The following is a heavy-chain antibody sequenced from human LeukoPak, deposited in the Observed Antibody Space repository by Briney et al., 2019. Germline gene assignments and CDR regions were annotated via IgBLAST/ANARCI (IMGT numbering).Heavy chain of an antibody. V-gene: IGHV3-11*01. CDR1: GFTSSDYY. J-gene: IGHJ6*02. CDR2: ISSSGGTT. CDR3: ARTNYYTVDV. Sequence: PGGSLRLSCAASGFTSSDYYMTWLRQPPGKGPEWISYISSSGGTTTYVDSVKGRFTISRDNAKNSLYLQMNSLRADDTAVYYWARTNYYTVDVGGQGTAVSAS.